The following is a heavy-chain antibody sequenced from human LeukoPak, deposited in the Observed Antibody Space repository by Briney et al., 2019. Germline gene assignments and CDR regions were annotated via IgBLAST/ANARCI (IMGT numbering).Heavy chain of an antibody. CDR1: GFTFSSYY. Sequence: PGGSLRLSCAASGFTFSSYYMNWVRQAPGKGLEWVSCITSSSSTVYYADSVKGRFTISRDNSRNTLYLQMNSLRAEDTAVYYCARADRYGTTWYGRVDYWGQGTLVTV. CDR3: ARADRYGTTWYGRVDY. J-gene: IGHJ4*02. V-gene: IGHV3-48*01. CDR2: ITSSSSTV. D-gene: IGHD6-13*01.